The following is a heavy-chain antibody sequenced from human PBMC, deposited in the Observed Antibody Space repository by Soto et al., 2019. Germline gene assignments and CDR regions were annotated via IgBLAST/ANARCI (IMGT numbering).Heavy chain of an antibody. J-gene: IGHJ5*02. CDR2: IYPGDSDT. CDR1: GYSFTSYW. D-gene: IGHD5-18*01. CDR3: ARGHIQLWPYTIYAQKNNWFDP. Sequence: PGESLKISCKGSGYSFTSYWIGWVRQMPGKGLEWMGIIYPGDSDTRYSPSFQGQVTISADKSISTAYLQWSSLKASDTAMYYCARGHIQLWPYTIYAQKNNWFDPWGQGTLVTVSS. V-gene: IGHV5-51*01.